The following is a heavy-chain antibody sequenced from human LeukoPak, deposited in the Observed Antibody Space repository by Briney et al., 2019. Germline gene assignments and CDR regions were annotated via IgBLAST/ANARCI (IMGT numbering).Heavy chain of an antibody. V-gene: IGHV3-30-3*01. CDR2: ISYDGSNK. J-gene: IGHJ4*02. CDR3: AGVWTLRYFGWLLSDFLPDY. Sequence: GGSLRLSCAASGFTFSSYAMHWVRPAPGKGLEWVADISYDGSNKYYADSVKGRFTISRHNSKNTLYLQMNSLRAEHTAVYYCAGVWTLRYFGWLLSDFLPDYWGQGTLVTVSS. D-gene: IGHD3-9*01. CDR1: GFTFSSYA.